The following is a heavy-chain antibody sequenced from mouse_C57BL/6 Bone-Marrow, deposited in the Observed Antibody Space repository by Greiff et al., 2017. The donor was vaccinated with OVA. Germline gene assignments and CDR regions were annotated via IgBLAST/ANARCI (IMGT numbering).Heavy chain of an antibody. CDR3: ARRRDGFDY. CDR2: INPSTGGT. Sequence: EVQLQESGPELVKPGASVKISCKASGYSFTGYYMNWVKQSPEKSLEWIGEINPSTGGTTYNQKFKAKATLTVDKSSSTAYMQLKSLTSEDSAVYYCARRRDGFDYWGQGTTLTVSS. CDR1: GYSFTGYY. D-gene: IGHD3-3*01. J-gene: IGHJ2*01. V-gene: IGHV1-42*01.